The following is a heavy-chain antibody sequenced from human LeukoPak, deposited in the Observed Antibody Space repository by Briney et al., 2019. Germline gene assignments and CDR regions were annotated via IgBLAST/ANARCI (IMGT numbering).Heavy chain of an antibody. CDR2: IYYRGST. CDR3: ARDGGRDSGSYYEDY. D-gene: IGHD1-26*01. Sequence: SETLSLTCTVSGGSISTYFWSWRRQPPAKGLEWIRDIYYRGSTNDNPSLKSRVTISVDTSKIQFSLKLSSVTAADTAVYYCARDGGRDSGSYYEDYWGQGTLVTVSS. J-gene: IGHJ4*02. CDR1: GGSISTYF. V-gene: IGHV4-59*12.